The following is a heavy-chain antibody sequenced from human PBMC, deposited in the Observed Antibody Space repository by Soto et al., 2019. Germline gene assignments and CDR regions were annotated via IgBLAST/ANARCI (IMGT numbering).Heavy chain of an antibody. D-gene: IGHD2-2*01. Sequence: PSETLSLTCTVSADSITNDFDSWAWVRQPPGKGLEWIGYVYYSGSTFYNPSLKSRVTISIDTSKNQFSLKLSSVTAADTAVYYCARVPDYWGQGILVTVSS. V-gene: IGHV4-39*07. CDR2: VYYSGST. CDR1: ADSITNDFDS. J-gene: IGHJ4*02. CDR3: ARVPDY.